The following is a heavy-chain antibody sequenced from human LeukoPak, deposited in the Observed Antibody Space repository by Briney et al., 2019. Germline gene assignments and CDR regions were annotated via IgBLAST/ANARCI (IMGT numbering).Heavy chain of an antibody. CDR1: GLTFSSYW. Sequence: GGSLRLSCAASGLTFSSYWMSWLRQAPGKGLEWVANIKQDGSEKYYVDSVKGRFTISRDNAKNSLYLQMNSLRAEDMAVYYCARDHPYYSYGYHYYMDVWGKGTTVTVSS. CDR2: IKQDGSEK. V-gene: IGHV3-7*01. CDR3: ARDHPYYSYGYHYYMDV. D-gene: IGHD5-18*01. J-gene: IGHJ6*03.